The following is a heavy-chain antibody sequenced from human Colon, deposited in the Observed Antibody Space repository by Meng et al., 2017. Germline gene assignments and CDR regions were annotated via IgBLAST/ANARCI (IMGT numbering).Heavy chain of an antibody. CDR3: ASDSGSHDFLVWDY. J-gene: IGHJ4*02. Sequence: GESLKISCAASGFTFSSYEMNWVRQAPGKGLEWVSYISSSGSTIYYADSVKGRFTISRDNAKNSLYLQMNSLRAEDTAVYYCASDSGSHDFLVWDYWGQGTPVTVSS. V-gene: IGHV3-48*03. CDR2: ISSSGSTI. CDR1: GFTFSSYE. D-gene: IGHD1-26*01.